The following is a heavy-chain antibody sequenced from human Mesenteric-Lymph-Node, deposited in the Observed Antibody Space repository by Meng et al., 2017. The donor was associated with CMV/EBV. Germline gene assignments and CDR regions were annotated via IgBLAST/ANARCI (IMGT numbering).Heavy chain of an antibody. Sequence: YTFTRYEINWVRQATGQGLEWVGRMNPNTGNAGYAQRFHGRVTITRDTSITTVYMELSSLTSDDTAVYFCARGDTQFMNPDPIFGSWGQGTLVTVSS. CDR1: YTFTRYE. CDR3: ARGDTQFMNPDPIFGS. J-gene: IGHJ5*02. D-gene: IGHD3-3*01. CDR2: MNPNTGNA. V-gene: IGHV1-8*03.